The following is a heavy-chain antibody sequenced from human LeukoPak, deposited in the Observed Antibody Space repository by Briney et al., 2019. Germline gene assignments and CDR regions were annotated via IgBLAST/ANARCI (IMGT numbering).Heavy chain of an antibody. CDR3: ARWEDGGY. V-gene: IGHV4-59*04. Sequence: PSETLSLTCTVSGGSISSYYWSWIRQPPGKGLEWIGYIYYSGSTYYNPSLKSRVTISVDTSKNQFSLKLSSVTAADTAVYYCARWEDGGYWGQGTLVTVSS. CDR2: IYYSGST. D-gene: IGHD1-26*01. J-gene: IGHJ4*02. CDR1: GGSISSYY.